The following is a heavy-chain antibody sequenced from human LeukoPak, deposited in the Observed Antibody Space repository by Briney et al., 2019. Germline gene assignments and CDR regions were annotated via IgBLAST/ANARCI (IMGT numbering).Heavy chain of an antibody. CDR3: TTDQACSGGSCSYGGP. CDR2: IKQDGSEK. V-gene: IGHV3-7*01. CDR1: GFTFSSYW. J-gene: IGHJ5*02. Sequence: GGSLRLSCAASGFTFSSYWMSWVRQAPGKGLEWVANIKQDGSEKYYVDSVKGRFTISRDNAKNSLYLQMNSLRAEDTAVYYCTTDQACSGGSCSYGGPWGQGTLVTVSS. D-gene: IGHD2-15*01.